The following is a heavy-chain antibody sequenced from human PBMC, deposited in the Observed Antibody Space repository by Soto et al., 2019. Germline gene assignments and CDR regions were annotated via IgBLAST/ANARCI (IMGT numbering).Heavy chain of an antibody. V-gene: IGHV4-59*01. CDR1: GDSISSYF. Sequence: SETLSLTCTVPGDSISSYFWTWIRQPPGKGLEWIGYIYKSGTTNYNPSLKSRVTISVDTSKNQFSLKLSSVTAADTAVYYCARSTWGYAFDIWGQGTMVTVSS. D-gene: IGHD1-26*01. J-gene: IGHJ3*02. CDR3: ARSTWGYAFDI. CDR2: IYKSGTT.